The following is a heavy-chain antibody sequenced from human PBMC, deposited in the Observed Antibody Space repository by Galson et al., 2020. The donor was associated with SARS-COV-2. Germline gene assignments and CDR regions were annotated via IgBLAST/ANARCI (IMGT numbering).Heavy chain of an antibody. CDR2: ISSSGSTI. CDR1: GFNFSDYY. V-gene: IGHV3-11*04. J-gene: IGHJ3*02. Sequence: NSGGSLRLSCAASGFNFSDYYMSWIRQAPGKGLEWVSYISSSGSTIYFADSVKGRFTISRDNAKNSLYLQMNSLRAEDTAVYYCAGDGANYYDSSNAVDIWGQGTMVTVSS. D-gene: IGHD3-22*01. CDR3: AGDGANYYDSSNAVDI.